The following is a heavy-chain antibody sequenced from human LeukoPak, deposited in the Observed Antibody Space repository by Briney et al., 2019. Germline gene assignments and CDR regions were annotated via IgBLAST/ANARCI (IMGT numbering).Heavy chain of an antibody. D-gene: IGHD1-1*01. Sequence: GGSLRLSCAASGFTFSNYWMTWVRQAPGKGLEWVSSINSGSTYTYYTGSVKGRFTVSRDNAKNSLFLQMNSLRAEDTAIYYCARSLTTLTYEGYWGQGTLVTVSS. V-gene: IGHV3-21*01. CDR2: INSGSTYT. CDR3: ARSLTTLTYEGY. J-gene: IGHJ4*02. CDR1: GFTFSNYW.